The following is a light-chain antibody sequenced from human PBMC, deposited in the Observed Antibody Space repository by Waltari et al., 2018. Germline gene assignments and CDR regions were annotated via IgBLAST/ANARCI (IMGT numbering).Light chain of an antibody. J-gene: IGKJ4*01. Sequence: AIQMTQSPSSLSASVGDRVTITCRAAQGIGNALGWYQQKPGKAPNLLIYGASTLQSGVPSRFSGSGSGTDFTLTISSLQPEDFATYYCLQDYLYPRTFGGGTKVEIK. CDR2: GAS. V-gene: IGKV1-6*01. CDR3: LQDYLYPRT. CDR1: QGIGNA.